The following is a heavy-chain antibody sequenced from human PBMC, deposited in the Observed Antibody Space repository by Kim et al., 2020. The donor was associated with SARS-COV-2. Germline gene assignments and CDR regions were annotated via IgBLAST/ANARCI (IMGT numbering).Heavy chain of an antibody. J-gene: IGHJ4*02. D-gene: IGHD6-13*01. CDR2: IYTTGNT. V-gene: IGHV4-4*07. Sequence: SETLSLTCTVSGGSISSYYWNWIRQPAGKRLEWIGRIYTTGNTYYNPSLKSRVTMSVDTSMNQFSLRLTSVTAADTAVYYCARGGFSTLYPFDFWGQGTLVTVSS. CDR3: ARGGFSTLYPFDF. CDR1: GGSISSYY.